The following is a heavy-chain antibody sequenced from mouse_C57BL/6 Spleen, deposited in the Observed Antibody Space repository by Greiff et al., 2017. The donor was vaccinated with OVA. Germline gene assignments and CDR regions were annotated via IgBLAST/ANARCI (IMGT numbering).Heavy chain of an antibody. Sequence: EVKLQESGPGLVKPSQSLSLTCSVTGYSITSGYYWNWIRQFPGNKLEWMGYISYDGSNNYNPSLKNRISITRDTSKNQFFLKLNSVTTEDTATYYCARDNYSNYSWYFDVWGTGTTVTVSS. V-gene: IGHV3-6*01. CDR1: GYSITSGYY. D-gene: IGHD2-5*01. J-gene: IGHJ1*03. CDR3: ARDNYSNYSWYFDV. CDR2: ISYDGSN.